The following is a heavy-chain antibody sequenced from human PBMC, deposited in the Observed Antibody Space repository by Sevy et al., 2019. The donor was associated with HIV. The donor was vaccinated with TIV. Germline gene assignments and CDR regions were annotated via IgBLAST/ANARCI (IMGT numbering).Heavy chain of an antibody. CDR1: GFTFSSYW. CDR3: ARGGSLFAY. Sequence: GGSLRLSCTASGFTFSSYWMAWVRQAPGKGREWVANINQDGSEKYYLDSVKGRFTISRDNAKNSLYLQMNSLRAEDTAVYYCARGGSLFAYWGQGTLVTVSS. J-gene: IGHJ4*02. V-gene: IGHV3-7*03. D-gene: IGHD3-16*01. CDR2: INQDGSEK.